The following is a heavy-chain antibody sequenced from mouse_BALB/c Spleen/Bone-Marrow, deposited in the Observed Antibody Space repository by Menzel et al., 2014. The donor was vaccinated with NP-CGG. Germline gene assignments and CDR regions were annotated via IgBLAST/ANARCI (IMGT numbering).Heavy chain of an antibody. J-gene: IGHJ3*01. D-gene: IGHD4-1*02. CDR1: GYTFTNYY. CDR2: INPSNGGT. CDR3: TQLGRFAY. V-gene: IGHV1S16*01. Sequence: VKLQESGAELVKPGASVKLSCKASGYTFTNYYMYWVKQRPGQGLEWIGEINPSNGGTNFNEKFKSTATLTVDKSSSTVYMQLSSLTSEDSAVYYCTQLGRFAYWGQGTQVTVSA.